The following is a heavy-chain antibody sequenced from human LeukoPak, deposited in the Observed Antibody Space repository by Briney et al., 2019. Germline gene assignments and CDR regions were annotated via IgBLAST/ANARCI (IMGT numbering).Heavy chain of an antibody. CDR3: ARGTRRGYSYGAYGMDV. Sequence: GGSLRLSCAASGFTFSDYSMNWVRQAPGKGLEWVSSISGSSSYIYYADSVKGRITISRDNAKKSLYLQMNSLRAEDTAVYYCARGTRRGYSYGAYGMDVWGQGTTVTVSS. D-gene: IGHD5-18*01. CDR1: GFTFSDYS. V-gene: IGHV3-21*01. CDR2: ISGSSSYI. J-gene: IGHJ6*02.